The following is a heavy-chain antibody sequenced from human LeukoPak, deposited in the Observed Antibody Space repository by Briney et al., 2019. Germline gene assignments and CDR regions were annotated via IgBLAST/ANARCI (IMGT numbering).Heavy chain of an antibody. V-gene: IGHV4-39*07. CDR2: IYYSGST. CDR3: ARLSSGYYPPFDY. J-gene: IGHJ4*02. Sequence: PSETLSLTCTVSGGSISSSSYYWGWIRQPPGKGLEWIGSIYYSGSTYCNPSLKSRVTISVDTSNNQFSLELTSVTAADTAVYYCARLSSGYYPPFDYWGQGTLVTVSS. CDR1: GGSISSSSYY. D-gene: IGHD3-22*01.